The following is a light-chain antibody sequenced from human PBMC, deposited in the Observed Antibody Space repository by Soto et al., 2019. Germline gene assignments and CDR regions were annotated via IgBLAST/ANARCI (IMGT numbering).Light chain of an antibody. CDR2: GAS. V-gene: IGKV3-20*01. CDR1: QSVSSSY. Sequence: EIVLTQSPGTLSLSPGERATLSCRASQSVSSSYLAWYQQKPGQAPRLLIYGASSRAAGIPDRFSGSGSGTDFTLTISRLVPEDFAVYYCQQYGSSPRTFGQGPKVEIK. J-gene: IGKJ1*01. CDR3: QQYGSSPRT.